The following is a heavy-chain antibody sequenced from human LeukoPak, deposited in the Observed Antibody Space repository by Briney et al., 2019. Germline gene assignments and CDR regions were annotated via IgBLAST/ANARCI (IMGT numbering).Heavy chain of an antibody. CDR3: ARDQGSGSYLFDY. CDR2: IYYSGST. Sequence: PSETLSLTCTVSGGSISSYYWSWIRQPPGKGLEWIGYIYYSGSTNYNPSLKSRVTMSVDTSKNQFSLKLSSVTAADTAVYYCARDQGSGSYLFDYWGQGTLVTVSS. D-gene: IGHD1-26*01. CDR1: GGSISSYY. V-gene: IGHV4-59*01. J-gene: IGHJ4*02.